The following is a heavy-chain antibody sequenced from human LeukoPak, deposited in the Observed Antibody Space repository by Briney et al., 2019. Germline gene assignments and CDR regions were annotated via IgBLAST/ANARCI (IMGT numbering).Heavy chain of an antibody. V-gene: IGHV4-39*01. Sequence: SETLSLTCTVSGGSISSSSYYWGWIRQPPGKGLEWIGSIYYSGSTYYNPSLKSRVTISVDTSKNQFSLKLSSVTAADTAVYYCARHARPYHYYGSGSSFDYWGQGTLVTVSS. CDR3: ARHARPYHYYGSGSSFDY. D-gene: IGHD3-10*01. J-gene: IGHJ4*02. CDR1: GGSISSSSYY. CDR2: IYYSGST.